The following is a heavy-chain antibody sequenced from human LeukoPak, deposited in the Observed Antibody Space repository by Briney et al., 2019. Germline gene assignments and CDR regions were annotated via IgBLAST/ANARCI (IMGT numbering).Heavy chain of an antibody. CDR3: AYWGAVGDFDY. V-gene: IGHV3-23*01. D-gene: IGHD6-19*01. CDR1: GFTFSSYA. CDR2: ISGSGGST. J-gene: IGHJ4*02. Sequence: GGSLRLSCAASGFTFSSYAMSWVRQAPGKGLEWVSAISGSGGSTYYADSVKGRFTIPRDNSKNTLYLQMNSLRAEDTAVYYCAYWGAVGDFDYWGQGTLVTVSS.